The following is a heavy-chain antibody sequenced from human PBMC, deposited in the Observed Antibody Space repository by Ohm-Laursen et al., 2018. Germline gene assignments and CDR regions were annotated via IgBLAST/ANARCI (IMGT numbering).Heavy chain of an antibody. V-gene: IGHV2-70*11. D-gene: IGHD5-12*01. CDR3: ARIVAGPDYFDY. Sequence: TQTLTLTCTFSGFSLSTSKMCVNWIRQPPGKALEWLGRIDWDDEKYYSTSLKTRLTISKDTSKNQVVLTMTNMDPVNTAMYYCARIVAGPDYFDYWGQGALVTVSS. CDR1: GFSLSTSKMC. CDR2: IDWDDEK. J-gene: IGHJ4*02.